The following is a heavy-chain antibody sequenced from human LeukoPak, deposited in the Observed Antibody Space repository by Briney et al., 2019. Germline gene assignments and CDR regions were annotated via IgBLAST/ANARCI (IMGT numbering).Heavy chain of an antibody. CDR2: ISDSGGST. CDR3: AKDSTSYYDFWSGYLGVHFDY. V-gene: IGHV3-23*01. Sequence: PGGSLRLSCAASGFTFDNYAMSWVRQAPRKGLERVLGISDSGGSTYYARPVKGRFTISRDNSKSTLYLKMNSLRADDTALYYCAKDSTSYYDFWSGYLGVHFDYWGQGTLVTVSS. D-gene: IGHD3-3*01. CDR1: GFTFDNYA. J-gene: IGHJ4*02.